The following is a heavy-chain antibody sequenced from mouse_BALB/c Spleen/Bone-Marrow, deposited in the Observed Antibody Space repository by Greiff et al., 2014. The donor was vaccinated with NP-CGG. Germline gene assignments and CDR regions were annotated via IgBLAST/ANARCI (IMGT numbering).Heavy chain of an antibody. D-gene: IGHD1-2*01. CDR1: GFTFTDYA. CDR3: ARGIRLHLDY. V-gene: IGHV1-67*01. Sequence: VQLQQSGPELVRPGASVKISCKGSGFTFTDYAMHWVKRSHAKSLEWIGVISIYYDNTNYNQKFKGKATMTVDKSSNTAYMELARLTSEDSAVYYCARGIRLHLDYWGQGTTLTVSS. J-gene: IGHJ2*01. CDR2: ISIYYDNT.